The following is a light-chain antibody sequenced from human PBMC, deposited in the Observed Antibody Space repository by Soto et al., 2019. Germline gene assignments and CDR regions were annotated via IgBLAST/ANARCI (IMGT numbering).Light chain of an antibody. CDR3: ISYTSSSTRV. CDR1: SSDVGGYNY. V-gene: IGLV2-14*01. CDR2: EVS. Sequence: QSALTQPASVSGSPGQSITISCTGTSSDVGGYNYVSWYQQHPGKAPKLMIYEVSNRPTGVSNRFSGSKSGNTASLTISGLQAEVDADYYCISYTSSSTRVFGTGTKVTVL. J-gene: IGLJ1*01.